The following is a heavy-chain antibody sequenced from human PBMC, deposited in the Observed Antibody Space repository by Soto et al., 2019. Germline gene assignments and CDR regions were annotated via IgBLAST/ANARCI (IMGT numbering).Heavy chain of an antibody. CDR1: GYTFTSYG. CDR3: SRDHYYDILTGYHVDDWFDP. Sequence: ASVKVSCKASGYTFTSYGISWVRQAPGQGLEWMGWISAYNGNTNYAQKLQGRVTMTTDTSTSTAYMELRSLGSDDTAVYYCSRDHYYDILTGYHVDDWFDPWGQGTLVTVSS. D-gene: IGHD3-9*01. V-gene: IGHV1-18*01. J-gene: IGHJ5*02. CDR2: ISAYNGNT.